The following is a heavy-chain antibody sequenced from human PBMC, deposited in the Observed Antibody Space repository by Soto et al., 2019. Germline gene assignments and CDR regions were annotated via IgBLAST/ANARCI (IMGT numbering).Heavy chain of an antibody. V-gene: IGHV3-23*01. CDR3: AKDATYSSSWPYYYYGMDV. J-gene: IGHJ6*02. CDR2: ISGSGGST. D-gene: IGHD6-13*01. CDR1: GFTFSSYA. Sequence: GGSLRLSCAASGFTFSSYAMSWVRQAPGKGLEWVSAISGSGGSTYYADSVKGRFTISRDNSKNTLYLQMNSLRAEDTAVYYCAKDATYSSSWPYYYYGMDVWGQGTTVTVSS.